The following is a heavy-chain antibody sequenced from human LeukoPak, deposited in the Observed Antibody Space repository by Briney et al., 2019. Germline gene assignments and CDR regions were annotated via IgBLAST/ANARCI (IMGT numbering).Heavy chain of an antibody. CDR3: ARVRGLLSRLSNYFDY. V-gene: IGHV4-34*01. CDR2: INHSGST. D-gene: IGHD3-10*01. CDR1: GGSFSGYY. Sequence: SETLSLTCAVYGGSFSGYYWSWIRQPPGKGLEWIGEINHSGSTNYNPSLKSRVTISVDTSKNQFSLKLSSVTAADTAVYYCARVRGLLSRLSNYFDYWGQETLVTVSS. J-gene: IGHJ4*02.